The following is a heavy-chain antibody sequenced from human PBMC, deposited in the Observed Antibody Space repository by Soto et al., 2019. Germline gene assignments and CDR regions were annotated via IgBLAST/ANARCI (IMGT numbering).Heavy chain of an antibody. V-gene: IGHV3-74*01. D-gene: IGHD6-19*01. CDR3: ARETGYSSGWRQVY. CDR2: INSDGSSI. J-gene: IGHJ4*02. CDR1: GFTFSSYW. Sequence: EVQLVESGGGLVQPGGSLRLSCAASGFTFSSYWMHWVRQAPGKGLVWVSRINSDGSSISYADSVKGRFTISRDNAKNTLYLQMNRLRVEDTAVYYCARETGYSSGWRQVYWGQGTLVAVSS.